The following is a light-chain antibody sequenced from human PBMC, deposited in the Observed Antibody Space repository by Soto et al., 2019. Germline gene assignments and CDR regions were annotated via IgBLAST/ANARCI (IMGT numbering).Light chain of an antibody. V-gene: IGKV3-20*01. CDR2: GVS. Sequence: PGERVTLSCRASQSISSSYLAWYQQKPGQAPRLLIYGVSSRATGIPDRFSGSGSGTDFTLTIRRLEPEDFAVYYCXHYGSTPRTFGQGTKVEIK. CDR1: QSISSSY. J-gene: IGKJ1*01. CDR3: XHYGSTPRT.